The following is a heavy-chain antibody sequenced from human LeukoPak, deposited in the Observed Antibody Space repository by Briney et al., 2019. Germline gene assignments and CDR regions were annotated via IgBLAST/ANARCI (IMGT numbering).Heavy chain of an antibody. J-gene: IGHJ4*02. CDR3: ARAGRAWPDY. CDR2: ISSSGSTI. Sequence: PGWSLRLSCAASGFTHSHYHMSWIRQAAAKGLEGVSYISSSGSTIYYADSVKGRFTISRENAKNSLYLQMNSLRAEDTAVYYCARAGRAWPDYWGQGTLVTVSS. CDR1: GFTHSHYH. V-gene: IGHV3-11*01.